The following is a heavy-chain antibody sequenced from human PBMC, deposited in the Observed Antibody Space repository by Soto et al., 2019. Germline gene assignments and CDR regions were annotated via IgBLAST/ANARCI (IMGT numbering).Heavy chain of an antibody. Sequence: GASVKVSCKASGYTFTNYAMHWVRQAPGQRLEWMGWINGGNGNTKYSQKFQDRVTITRDTSASTAYVELRSLTSEDTAVFYCAREGTASSRAFDIWGQGTMVPVSS. D-gene: IGHD3-10*01. V-gene: IGHV1-3*01. CDR2: INGGNGNT. CDR3: AREGTASSRAFDI. J-gene: IGHJ3*02. CDR1: GYTFTNYA.